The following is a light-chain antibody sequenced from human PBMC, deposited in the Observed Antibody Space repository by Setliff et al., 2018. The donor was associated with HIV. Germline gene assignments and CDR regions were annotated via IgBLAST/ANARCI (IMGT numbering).Light chain of an antibody. V-gene: IGLV1-40*01. CDR1: SSNIGAGYH. J-gene: IGLJ1*01. Sequence: QSVLTQPPSESGAPGQRVTISCTGSSSNIGAGYHVHWYQQFPGTAPKLLIYAYTNRPSGVPDRFSGSKSGTSASLAITGLQAEDEADYYCQSFDSSLSAYVFGTGTKVTVL. CDR2: AYT. CDR3: QSFDSSLSAYV.